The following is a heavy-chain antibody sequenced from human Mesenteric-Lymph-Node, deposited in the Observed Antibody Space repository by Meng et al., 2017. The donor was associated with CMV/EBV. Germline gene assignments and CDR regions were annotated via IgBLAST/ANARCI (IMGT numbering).Heavy chain of an antibody. CDR1: GFTVSSNE. V-gene: IGHV3-38-3*01. Sequence: GESLKISCAASGFTVSSNEMSWVRQAPGKGLEWVSSISGGSTYYADSRKGRFTISRNNAKNSLYLQMNGLRAEDTAVYYCARASCSISWFPAGGHFDNWGQGTLVTVSS. CDR2: ISGGST. D-gene: IGHD6-13*01. J-gene: IGHJ4*02. CDR3: ARASCSISWFPAGGHFDN.